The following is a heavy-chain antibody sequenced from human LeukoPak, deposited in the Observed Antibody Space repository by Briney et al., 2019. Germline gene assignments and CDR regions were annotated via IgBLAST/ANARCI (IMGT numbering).Heavy chain of an antibody. J-gene: IGHJ6*03. Sequence: PGGSLRLSCAASGFTFSSYAMSWVRQAPGKGLEWVSAISGSGGSTYYADSVKGRFTISRDNSKNTLYLQMGSLRAEDMAVYYCAREAISSAYYYYYMDVWGKGTTVTVSS. CDR3: AREAISSAYYYYYMDV. CDR2: ISGSGGST. D-gene: IGHD6-6*01. CDR1: GFTFSSYA. V-gene: IGHV3-23*01.